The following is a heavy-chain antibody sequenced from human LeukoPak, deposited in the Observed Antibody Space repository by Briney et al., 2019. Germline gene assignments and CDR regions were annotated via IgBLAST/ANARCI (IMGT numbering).Heavy chain of an antibody. J-gene: IGHJ4*02. CDR2: FYSDDST. D-gene: IGHD3-10*01. CDR3: ARTARIRGVIKTHYYFDY. Sequence: GGSLRLSCAASGFSVSGNDMIWVRQAPGKGLQWISIFYSDDSTSHTDSVKGRFSISTDDLKSTLYLQMNRLRPDDTAVYYCARTARIRGVIKTHYYFDYWGQGALVTVSS. V-gene: IGHV3-66*01. CDR1: GFSVSGND.